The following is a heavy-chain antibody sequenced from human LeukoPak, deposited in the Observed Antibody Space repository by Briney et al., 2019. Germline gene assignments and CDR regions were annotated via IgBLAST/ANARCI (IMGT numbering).Heavy chain of an antibody. J-gene: IGHJ4*02. CDR2: IKQDGSEK. D-gene: IGHD1-7*01. Sequence: GGSLRLSCAASGFTFNSYWMNWVRQAPGKGLEWVANIKQDGSEKYYVDSVKGRFTISRDNAENSLYLQTNSLRAEDTAVYYCATSRTFDYWGQGTLVTVSS. CDR3: ATSRTFDY. CDR1: GFTFNSYW. V-gene: IGHV3-7*01.